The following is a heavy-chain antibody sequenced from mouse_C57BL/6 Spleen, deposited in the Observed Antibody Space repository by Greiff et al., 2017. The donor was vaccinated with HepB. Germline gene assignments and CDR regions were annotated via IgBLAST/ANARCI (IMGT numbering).Heavy chain of an antibody. V-gene: IGHV2-6-1*01. Sequence: VKLMESGPGLVAPSQSLSITCTVSGFSLTSYGVHWVRQPPGKGLEWLVVIWSDGSTTYNSALKSRLSISKDNSKSQVFLKMNSLQTDDTAMYYCARHEYGLYAMDYWGQGTSVTVSS. CDR1: GFSLTSYG. D-gene: IGHD1-2*01. CDR2: IWSDGST. CDR3: ARHEYGLYAMDY. J-gene: IGHJ4*01.